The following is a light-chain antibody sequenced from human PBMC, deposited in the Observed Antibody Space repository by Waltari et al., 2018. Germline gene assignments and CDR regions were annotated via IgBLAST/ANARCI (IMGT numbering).Light chain of an antibody. CDR3: SYYPDTHTPVV. Sequence: QSALTQPASVSGSPGQSVTIPSPGVTSDGHESRIISRFRQHPGKAPKLILYDVSNRASDISNRFSGYKSGNTASLTISRLQADDEADYFCSYYPDTHTPVVFGGGTKLTV. J-gene: IGLJ2*01. V-gene: IGLV2-14*03. CDR2: DVS. CDR1: TSDGHESRI.